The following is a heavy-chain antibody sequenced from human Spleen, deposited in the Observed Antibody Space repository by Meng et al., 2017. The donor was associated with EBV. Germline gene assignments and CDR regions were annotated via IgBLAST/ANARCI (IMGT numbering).Heavy chain of an antibody. V-gene: IGHV7-4-1*02. CDR3: ARDSTENLDY. Sequence: QGQLVQSGPKLKQPGASMNVSCKASGYRFTNYAMTWVRQAPGQGLEWMGWINTNTGHPTYAQGFTGRFVFSLDTSVRTTYLQISNLKAEDTAVYYCARDSTENLDYWGQGTLVTASS. J-gene: IGHJ4*02. CDR1: GYRFTNYA. CDR2: INTNTGHP. D-gene: IGHD4-17*01.